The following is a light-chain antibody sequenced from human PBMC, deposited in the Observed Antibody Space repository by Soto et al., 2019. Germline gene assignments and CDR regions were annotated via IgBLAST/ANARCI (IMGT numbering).Light chain of an antibody. Sequence: DIQMTQSPSTLSASVGDRVTITCRASQTINTYLAWYQQKPGKAPNLLIYRASILESGVPSRFSGSGSGTEFTLTINSLQPDDFATYYCQHYNDYSYTFGQGTKLEIK. CDR2: RAS. V-gene: IGKV1-5*03. J-gene: IGKJ2*01. CDR3: QHYNDYSYT. CDR1: QTINTY.